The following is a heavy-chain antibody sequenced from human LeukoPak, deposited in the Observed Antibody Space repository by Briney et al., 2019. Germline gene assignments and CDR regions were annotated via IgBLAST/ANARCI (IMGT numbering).Heavy chain of an antibody. J-gene: IGHJ4*02. Sequence: PGGSLRLSCAASGFTFSSYSMNWVRQAPGKGLEWVSSISSSSSYIYYAGSVKGRFTISRDNAKNSLYLQMNSLRTEDTAVYYCARLATNGGYGYWGQGTLVTLSS. D-gene: IGHD5-12*01. CDR3: ARLATNGGYGY. CDR1: GFTFSSYS. CDR2: ISSSSSYI. V-gene: IGHV3-21*01.